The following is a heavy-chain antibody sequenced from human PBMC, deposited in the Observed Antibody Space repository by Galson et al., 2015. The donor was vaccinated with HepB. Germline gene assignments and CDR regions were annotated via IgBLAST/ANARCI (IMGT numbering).Heavy chain of an antibody. CDR1: GVSISSGGFS. CDR2: LFHTGIT. CDR3: AKSSPARLRQPPPFSV. Sequence: TLSLTCSVSGVSISSGGFSWSWIRQPPGKGLEWIGYLFHTGITSYNPSLKSRVTILVDRSNNQFSLKLTSVTAADTAVYYCAKSSPARLRQPPPFSVWGQGTLVTVSS. V-gene: IGHV4-30-2*01. J-gene: IGHJ4*02. D-gene: IGHD2-15*01.